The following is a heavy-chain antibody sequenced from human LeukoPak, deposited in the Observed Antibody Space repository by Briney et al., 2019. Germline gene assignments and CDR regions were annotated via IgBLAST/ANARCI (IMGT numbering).Heavy chain of an antibody. CDR2: IYYSGST. CDR1: GGSISSYY. V-gene: IGHV4-59*01. Sequence: SETLSLTCTVSGGSISSYYWSWIRRPPGKGLEWIGYIYYSGSTNYNPSLKSRVTISVETSKNEFSLKLRSVTAADTAVYARVTGYRIEDYFDYWGQGTLVTVSS. CDR3: VTGYRIEDYFDY. J-gene: IGHJ4*02. D-gene: IGHD6-13*01.